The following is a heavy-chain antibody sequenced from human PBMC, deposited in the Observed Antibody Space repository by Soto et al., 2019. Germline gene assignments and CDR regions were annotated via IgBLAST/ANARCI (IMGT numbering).Heavy chain of an antibody. D-gene: IGHD1-7*01. V-gene: IGHV4-4*02. CDR1: GGSFTSNNW. Sequence: SETLSLTCAVSGGSFTSNNWWTWVRQPPGQGLEWIGEIYRTRSTNYNPSLKSRVTISLDKSENQFSLKVTSLTAADTAVYYCASRDPGTSVDYWGQGTLVTVSS. CDR2: IYRTRST. CDR3: ASRDPGTSVDY. J-gene: IGHJ4*02.